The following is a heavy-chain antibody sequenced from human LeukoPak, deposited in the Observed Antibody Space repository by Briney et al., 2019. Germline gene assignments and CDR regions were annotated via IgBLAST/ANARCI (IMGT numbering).Heavy chain of an antibody. CDR3: AKDRYYYGSGSPRGYMDV. Sequence: GGSLRLSCAASGFTFSDYYMSWIRQAPGKGLEWVSYISSSGSTIYYADSVKGRFTISRDNAKNSLYLQMNSLRAEDTAVYYCAKDRYYYGSGSPRGYMDVWGKGTTVTISS. V-gene: IGHV3-11*01. D-gene: IGHD3-10*01. CDR1: GFTFSDYY. CDR2: ISSSGSTI. J-gene: IGHJ6*03.